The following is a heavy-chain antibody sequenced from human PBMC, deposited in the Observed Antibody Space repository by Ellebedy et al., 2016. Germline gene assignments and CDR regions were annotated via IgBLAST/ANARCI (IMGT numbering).Heavy chain of an antibody. CDR2: IHKSGTT. J-gene: IGHJ3*01. CDR3: ARDSDNTWSAFAM. D-gene: IGHD1-1*01. Sequence: SETLSLTCTVSGGSISDYYWSWIRQSPGKGLEWIGYIHKSGTTNYNPSLKNRVTISLDTTKSQFSLKLTSVTAADTAVYYCARDSDNTWSAFAMWGQGTMVIVSS. CDR1: GGSISDYY. V-gene: IGHV4-59*01.